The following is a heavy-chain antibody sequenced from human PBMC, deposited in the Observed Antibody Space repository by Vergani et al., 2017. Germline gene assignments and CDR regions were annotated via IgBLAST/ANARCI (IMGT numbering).Heavy chain of an antibody. CDR1: RFDFSDYY. D-gene: IGHD3-3*01. CDR2: ISNSGNTI. J-gene: IGHJ5*02. Sequence: QGQLVESGGGLVKPGGSLRLSCAASRFDFSDYYMSWIRQAPGKGLEWISYISNSGNTINYADSVKGRFIVSRDNAKKSLYLQMNSLRVEDTAVYYCASGSSGFFTLASPNWFDPWGQGTLVNVS. CDR3: ASGSSGFFTLASPNWFDP. V-gene: IGHV3-11*04.